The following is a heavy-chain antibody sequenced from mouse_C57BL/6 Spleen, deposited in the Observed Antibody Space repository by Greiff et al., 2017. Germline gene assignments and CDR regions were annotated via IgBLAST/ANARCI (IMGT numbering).Heavy chain of an antibody. CDR3: ATAMGYGSSYAWFAY. J-gene: IGHJ3*01. V-gene: IGHV1-69*01. CDR1: GYTFTSYW. Sequence: QVQLQQPGAELVMPGASVKLSCKASGYTFTSYWMHWVKQRPGQGLEWIGEIDPSDSYTNYNQKFKGKSTLTVDKSSSTAYMQLSSLTSEDSAVYYCATAMGYGSSYAWFAYWGQGTLVTVSA. D-gene: IGHD1-1*01. CDR2: IDPSDSYT.